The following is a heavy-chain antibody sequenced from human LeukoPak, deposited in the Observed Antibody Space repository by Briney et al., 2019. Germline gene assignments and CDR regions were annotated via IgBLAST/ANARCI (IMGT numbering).Heavy chain of an antibody. V-gene: IGHV4-59*01. CDR3: ARGGIAAAGSFFDY. D-gene: IGHD6-13*01. CDR2: IYYSGST. CDR1: GGSISSYY. Sequence: SETLSLTCTVSGGSISSYYWSWIRQPPGKGLEWIGYIYYSGSTNYNPSLKGRVTISVDTSKNQFSLKLSSVTAADTAVYYCARGGIAAAGSFFDYWGQGTLVTVSS. J-gene: IGHJ4*02.